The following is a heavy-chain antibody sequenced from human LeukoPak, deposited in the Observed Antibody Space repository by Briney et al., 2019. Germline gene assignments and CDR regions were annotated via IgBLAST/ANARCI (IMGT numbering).Heavy chain of an antibody. J-gene: IGHJ4*02. CDR3: ARVTYVDDMLYQYFDY. CDR2: IFHSGNS. Sequence: SETLSLTCAVSSYSISSGSYWGWIRQSPGKGLEWLGSIFHSGNSYYNPSLKSRLTMSVNTSKNQFSLKLTSVTAADTALYYCARVTYVDDMLYQYFDYWGQGILVTVSS. V-gene: IGHV4-38-2*01. D-gene: IGHD4-17*01. CDR1: SYSISSGSY.